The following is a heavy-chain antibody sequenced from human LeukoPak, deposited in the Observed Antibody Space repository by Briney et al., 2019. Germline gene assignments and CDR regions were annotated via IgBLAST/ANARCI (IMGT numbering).Heavy chain of an antibody. V-gene: IGHV1-69*04. CDR1: GGTFRSNA. CDR2: IIPILGIA. CDR3: ARDGFVEGEWEIAAAADY. D-gene: IGHD6-13*01. J-gene: IGHJ4*02. Sequence: SVKVSCKASGGTFRSNAISWVRQAPGQGLEWMGRIIPILGIANYAQKFQGRVTITADKSTSTAYMELSSLRSEDTAVYYCARDGFVEGEWEIAAAADYWGQGTLVTVSS.